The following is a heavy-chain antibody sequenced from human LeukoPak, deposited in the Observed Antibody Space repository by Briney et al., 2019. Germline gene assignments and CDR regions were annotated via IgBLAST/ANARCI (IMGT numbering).Heavy chain of an antibody. CDR2: ISSSSSYI. CDR3: ARAHVWGSYRSDFDY. CDR1: GFTFSSYS. D-gene: IGHD3-16*02. V-gene: IGHV3-21*01. Sequence: GGSLRLSCAASGFTFSSYSMNWVRQAPGKGLEWVSSISSSSSYIYYADSVKGRFTISRDNAKNSLYLQMNSPRAEDTAVYYCARAHVWGSYRSDFDYWGQGALVTVSS. J-gene: IGHJ4*02.